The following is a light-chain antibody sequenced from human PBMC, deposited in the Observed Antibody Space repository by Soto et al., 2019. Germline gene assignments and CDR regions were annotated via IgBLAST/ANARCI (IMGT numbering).Light chain of an antibody. CDR2: DNN. CDR3: GTWDTSLSAYV. J-gene: IGLJ1*01. CDR1: SSNIGKNS. V-gene: IGLV1-51*01. Sequence: QSVLTQPPSVSAAPGQRVPLSCSGSSSNIGKNSVSWYQQLPGTAPKLLIFDNNKRPSGIPDRFSGSKSGTSATLGITGLQTGGEAHYYCGTWDTSLSAYVFGTGTKGTVL.